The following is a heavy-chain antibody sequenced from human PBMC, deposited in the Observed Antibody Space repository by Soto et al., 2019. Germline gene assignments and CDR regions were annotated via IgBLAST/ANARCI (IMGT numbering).Heavy chain of an antibody. V-gene: IGHV4-59*01. D-gene: IGHD1-20*01. CDR2: IYYSGST. CDR3: ARPTYNSGSPFDY. Sequence: SETLSLTCPVSGGSISSYYLSWIRQPPGKGLEWIGYIYYSGSTNYNPSLKSRVTISVDTSKNQFSLKLSSVTAADTAVYYCARPTYNSGSPFDYWGQGTLVTVSS. J-gene: IGHJ4*02. CDR1: GGSISSYY.